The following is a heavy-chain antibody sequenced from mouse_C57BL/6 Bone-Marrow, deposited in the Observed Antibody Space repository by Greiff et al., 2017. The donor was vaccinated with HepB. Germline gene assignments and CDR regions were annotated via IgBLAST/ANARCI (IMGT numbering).Heavy chain of an antibody. V-gene: IGHV1-82*01. CDR1: GYAFSSSW. CDR2: IYPGDGDT. Sequence: VQVVESGPELVKPGASVKISCKASGYAFSSSWMNWVKQRPGKGLEWIGRIYPGDGDTNYNGKFKGKATLTADKSSSTAYMQLSSLTSEDSAVYFCAMYYYGSSYWYFDVWGTGTTVTVSS. D-gene: IGHD1-1*01. CDR3: AMYYYGSSYWYFDV. J-gene: IGHJ1*03.